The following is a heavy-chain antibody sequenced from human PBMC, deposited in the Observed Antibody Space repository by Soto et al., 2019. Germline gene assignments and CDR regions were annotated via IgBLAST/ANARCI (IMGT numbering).Heavy chain of an antibody. D-gene: IGHD3-10*01. J-gene: IGHJ4*01. CDR1: GVSISSGNW. V-gene: IGHV4-4*02. CDR2: IFHDGTA. Sequence: PSETLSLTCAVSGVSISSGNWWTFVRQSPQRGLEYIGEIFHDGTANYYPSFERRVAISVDTSKNQFSLKLTSVTAADTAIYFCARLVYDTRLNYMYFDFWGHGTLVTVSP. CDR3: ARLVYDTRLNYMYFDF.